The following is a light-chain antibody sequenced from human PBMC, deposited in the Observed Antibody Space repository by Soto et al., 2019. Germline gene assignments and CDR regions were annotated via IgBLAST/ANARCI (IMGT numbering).Light chain of an antibody. CDR3: LQDYIYPYT. Sequence: AIQMTQSPSSRSVSVGDRVTITCRASQDIRNDLGLYQQKPGKAPKLLIYGTSNLQSGVPSRFSGSGSGTDFTLTISSLQPEDFAIYYCLQDYIYPYTFGQGTKVDIK. V-gene: IGKV1-6*01. CDR2: GTS. CDR1: QDIRND. J-gene: IGKJ2*01.